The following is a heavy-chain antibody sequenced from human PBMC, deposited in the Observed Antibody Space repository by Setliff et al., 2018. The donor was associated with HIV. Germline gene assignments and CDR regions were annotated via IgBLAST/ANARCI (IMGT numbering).Heavy chain of an antibody. CDR2: IHYTGSN. Sequence: PSETLSLTCTVSGGSVTSGGHYWSWIRQQPGKAPEWIGYIHYTGSNFYNPSLTERLTISVDTSKNQFSLKLSYVTAADTAVYYCARGGNSRAAWFDSWGQGTLVTVSS. CDR3: ARGGNSRAAWFDS. CDR1: GGSVTSGGHY. V-gene: IGHV4-31*02. D-gene: IGHD5-12*01. J-gene: IGHJ5*01.